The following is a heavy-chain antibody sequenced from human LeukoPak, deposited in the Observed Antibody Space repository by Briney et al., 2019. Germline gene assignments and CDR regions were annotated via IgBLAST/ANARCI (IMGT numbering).Heavy chain of an antibody. Sequence: GGSLRLSCAASGFTFSSYEMNWVRQAPGKGLEWVSYISSSGSTIYYADSVKGRFTISRDNAKNLLYLQMNSLRAEDTAVYYCARDGRGIAAAGTLDYWGQGTLVTVSS. CDR3: ARDGRGIAAAGTLDY. D-gene: IGHD6-13*01. CDR2: ISSSGSTI. J-gene: IGHJ4*02. V-gene: IGHV3-48*03. CDR1: GFTFSSYE.